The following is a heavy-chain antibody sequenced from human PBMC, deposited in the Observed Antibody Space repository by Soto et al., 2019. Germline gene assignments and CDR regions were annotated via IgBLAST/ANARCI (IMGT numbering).Heavy chain of an antibody. CDR2: ISDSGGNT. CDR3: SRWSGFGDA. D-gene: IGHD3-10*01. Sequence: GGSLRLSCAASGFTFSSYSMTWVRQAPGKGLEWVSGISDSGGNTWYADSVKGRFTISRDNSKNTLFLQMNSLRAEDTAVYFCSRWSGFGDAWGQGTLVTVSS. J-gene: IGHJ5*02. V-gene: IGHV3-23*01. CDR1: GFTFSSYS.